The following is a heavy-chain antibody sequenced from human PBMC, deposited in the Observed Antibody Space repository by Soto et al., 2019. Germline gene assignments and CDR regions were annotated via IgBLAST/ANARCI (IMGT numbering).Heavy chain of an antibody. CDR3: AREIGYSSTWPAY. V-gene: IGHV3-33*01. D-gene: IGHD6-13*01. J-gene: IGHJ4*02. CDR1: GFSLGSYG. Sequence: QVQLVESGGGVVQPGRSLRLSCDVSGFSLGSYGRHWVRQAPGKGLEWVAVIGFDGKNENYGDSVKCRFTVSRDNSRNTLYLQMNRLRVEDTAVYFCAREIGYSSTWPAYWGQGTLLTVSS. CDR2: IGFDGKNE.